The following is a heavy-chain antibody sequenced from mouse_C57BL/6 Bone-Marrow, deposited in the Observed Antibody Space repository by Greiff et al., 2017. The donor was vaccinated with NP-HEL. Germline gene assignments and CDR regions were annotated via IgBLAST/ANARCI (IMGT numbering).Heavy chain of an antibody. CDR2: IYPRSGNT. J-gene: IGHJ3*01. V-gene: IGHV1-81*01. CDR1: GYTFPSYG. CDR3: ALVYYDYDTRCAY. D-gene: IGHD2-4*01. Sequence: VQLQQSGAELARPGASVKLSCKASGYTFPSYGLSWVKQRTGQGLEWIGEIYPRSGNTYYNEQFKGKATLTADKSSSTAYMELRSLTSEDSAVYFCALVYYDYDTRCAYWGQGTLVTVSA.